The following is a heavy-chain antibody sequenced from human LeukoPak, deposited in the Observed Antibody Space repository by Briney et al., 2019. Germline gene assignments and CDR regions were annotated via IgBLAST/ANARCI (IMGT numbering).Heavy chain of an antibody. CDR1: GDSVSSSRAA. J-gene: IGHJ2*01. V-gene: IGHV6-1*01. CDR3: TRGHLAYWSFDL. Sequence: SQTLSLTCDISGDSVSSSRAAWNWIRQSPSRGLEWLGRTYYRSKWYNDYAVSVKSRISINPDTFKNQFSLQLNSVTPEDTAVYYCTRGHLAYWSFDLWGRGTLVTVSS. CDR2: TYYRSKWYN.